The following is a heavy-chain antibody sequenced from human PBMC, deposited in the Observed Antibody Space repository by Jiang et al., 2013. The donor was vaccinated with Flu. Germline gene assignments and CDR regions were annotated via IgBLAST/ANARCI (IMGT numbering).Heavy chain of an antibody. CDR1: GGSFSGYY. V-gene: IGHV4-34*01. Sequence: LLKPSETLSLTCAVYGGSFSGYYWSWIRQPPGKGLEWIGEINHSGSTNYNPSLKSRVTISVDTSKNQFSLKLSSVTAADTAVYYCARHRVRSEGYYGMDVWGQGTTVTVSS. CDR2: INHSGST. J-gene: IGHJ6*02. CDR3: ARHRVRSEGYYGMDV. D-gene: IGHD1-14*01.